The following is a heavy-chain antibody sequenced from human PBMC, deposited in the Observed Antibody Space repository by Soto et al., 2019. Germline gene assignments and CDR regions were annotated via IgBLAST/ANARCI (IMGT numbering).Heavy chain of an antibody. CDR2: IGGAGDDT. CDR3: ARGIGYSAQDY. J-gene: IGHJ4*02. V-gene: IGHV3-23*01. D-gene: IGHD5-18*01. Sequence: EVQMLESGGGLVQPGGSLRLSCAASGFTFSIYAMSWVRQAPGKGLEWVSGIGGAGDDTYYADSVKGRFTISRDNSKSTLYLQMDSLRAEDTAVYYCARGIGYSAQDYWGQGTLVTVSS. CDR1: GFTFSIYA.